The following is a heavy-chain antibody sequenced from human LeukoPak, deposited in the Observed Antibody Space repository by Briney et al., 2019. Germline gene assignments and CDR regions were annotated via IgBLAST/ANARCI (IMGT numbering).Heavy chain of an antibody. CDR2: IYTSGST. J-gene: IGHJ4*02. D-gene: IGHD7-27*01. Sequence: SETLSLTCTVSGSSISSGSYYWSWIRQPAGMGLEWIGRIYTSGSTNYNPSLKSRVTISVDTSKNQFSLKLSSVTAADTAVYYCARDGAHWGSPFDYWGQGTQVTVSS. CDR3: ARDGAHWGSPFDY. CDR1: GSSISSGSYY. V-gene: IGHV4-61*02.